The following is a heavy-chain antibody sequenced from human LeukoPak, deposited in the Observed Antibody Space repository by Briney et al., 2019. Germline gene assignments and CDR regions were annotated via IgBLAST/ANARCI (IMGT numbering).Heavy chain of an antibody. Sequence: GESLEISCKGSGYSFTSYWIGWVRQMPGKGLEWMGIIYPGDSDTRYSPSFQGQVTISADKSISTAYLQWSSLKASDTAMYYCARRGYYDSSGYHHFDYWGQGTLVTVSS. CDR2: IYPGDSDT. V-gene: IGHV5-51*01. J-gene: IGHJ4*02. D-gene: IGHD3-22*01. CDR1: GYSFTSYW. CDR3: ARRGYYDSSGYHHFDY.